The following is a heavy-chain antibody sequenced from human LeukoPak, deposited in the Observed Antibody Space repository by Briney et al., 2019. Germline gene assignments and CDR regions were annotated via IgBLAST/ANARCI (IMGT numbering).Heavy chain of an antibody. CDR3: AGYGFYPY. V-gene: IGHV3-48*01. CDR2: FGISGTI. CDR1: GLTVSTYD. D-gene: IGHD5-18*01. J-gene: IGHJ4*02. Sequence: GGSLRLSCAASGLTVSTYDMHWVRQAPGEGPEWIAYFGISGTIYYADSVRGRFTISRDSAKNSLHLEMNSLRVDDTAIYYCAGYGFYPYWGQGTPVTVSS.